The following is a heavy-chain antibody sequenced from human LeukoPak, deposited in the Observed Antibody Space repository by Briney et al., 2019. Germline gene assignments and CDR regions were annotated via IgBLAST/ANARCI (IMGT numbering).Heavy chain of an antibody. Sequence: PGGSLRLSCAASGFTFSNAWMSWVRQAPGKGLEWVGRIKSKTDGGTTDYAAPVKGRFTISRDDSKNTLYLQMNSLKTEDTAVYYCTTDYYYDSSGYHPGGPLFDYWGQGTLVTVSS. V-gene: IGHV3-15*01. CDR1: GFTFSNAW. CDR2: IKSKTDGGTT. J-gene: IGHJ4*02. D-gene: IGHD3-22*01. CDR3: TTDYYYDSSGYHPGGPLFDY.